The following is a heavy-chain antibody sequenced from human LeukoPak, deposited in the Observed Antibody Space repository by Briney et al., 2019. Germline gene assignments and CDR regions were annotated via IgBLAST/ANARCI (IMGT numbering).Heavy chain of an antibody. CDR1: GFTFSSYG. V-gene: IGHV3-30*02. D-gene: IGHD6-13*01. CDR3: AEEAREYSSSWYGS. J-gene: IGHJ4*02. CDR2: IRYDGSNK. Sequence: GGSLRLSCAASGFTFSSYGMHWVRQAPGKGLEWVAFIRYDGSNKYYADSVKGRFTISRDNSKNTLYLQMNSLRAEDTAVYYCAEEAREYSSSWYGSWGQGTLVTVSS.